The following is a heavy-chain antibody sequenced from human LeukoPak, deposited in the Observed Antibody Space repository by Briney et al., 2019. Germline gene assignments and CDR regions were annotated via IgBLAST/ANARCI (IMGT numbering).Heavy chain of an antibody. D-gene: IGHD3-9*01. J-gene: IGHJ4*02. CDR1: GYTFTSYY. CDR2: INPSGGST. V-gene: IGHV1-46*01. CDR3: ARGYYDLLTGHVVTYYFDY. Sequence: GASVKVSCKASGYTFTSYYMHWVRQAPGQGLEWMGIINPSGGSTSYAQKFQGRVTMTRDTSASTAYMELRSLRSADTAVYYCARGYYDLLTGHVVTYYFDYWGQGTLVTVSS.